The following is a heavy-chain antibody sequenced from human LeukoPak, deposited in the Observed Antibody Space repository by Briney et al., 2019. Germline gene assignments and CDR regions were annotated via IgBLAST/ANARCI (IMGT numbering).Heavy chain of an antibody. V-gene: IGHV4-59*01. CDR1: GGSISSYY. D-gene: IGHD6-19*01. Sequence: SETLSLTCTVSGGSISSYYWSWIRQPPGKGLEWIGYIYYSGGTNYNPSLKSRVTISVDTSKNQFSLKLSSVTAADTAVYYCARGRSIAVAGTAWFDPWGQGTLVTVSS. CDR3: ARGRSIAVAGTAWFDP. CDR2: IYYSGGT. J-gene: IGHJ5*02.